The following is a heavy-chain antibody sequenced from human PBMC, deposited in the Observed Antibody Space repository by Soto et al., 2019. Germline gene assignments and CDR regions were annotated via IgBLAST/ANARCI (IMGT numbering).Heavy chain of an antibody. D-gene: IGHD6-25*01. CDR3: VNQQYSNGGYFDY. CDR2: ISGSGVST. J-gene: IGHJ4*02. CDR1: GFTFTTYA. Sequence: EVQVLESGGGLVQPGGSLRLSCAASGFTFTTYAMNWVRQAPGKGLEWVSVISGSGVSTSYADSVKGRFTISRDNSKNTLYLQMSSLRAEDTAVYYCVNQQYSNGGYFDYWCQGTLVTVSS. V-gene: IGHV3-23*01.